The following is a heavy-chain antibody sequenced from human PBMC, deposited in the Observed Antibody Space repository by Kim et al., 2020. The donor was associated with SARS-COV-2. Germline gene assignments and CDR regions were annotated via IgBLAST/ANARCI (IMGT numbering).Heavy chain of an antibody. CDR2: IYYSGCT. CDR1: GGSISSGGYY. V-gene: IGHV4-31*03. CDR3: ARAHRTIFGEVEYMDV. Sequence: SETLSLTCTVSGGSISSGGYYWSWIRQPPGKGLEWIGYIYYSGCTYYNPSLKSRVTISVDTSKNQFSLKLSSVTAADTAVYYCARAHRTIFGEVEYMDVWGQGTTVTVSS. J-gene: IGHJ6*02. D-gene: IGHD3-3*01.